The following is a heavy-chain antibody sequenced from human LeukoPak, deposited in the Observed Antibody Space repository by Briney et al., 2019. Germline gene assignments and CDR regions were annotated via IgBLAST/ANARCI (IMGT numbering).Heavy chain of an antibody. CDR1: GFIFSSYG. D-gene: IGHD3-22*01. Sequence: GGSLRLSCAASGFIFSSYGMHWVRQAPGKGLEWVAFIRYDGSNKYYADSVKGRFTISRDNSKNTLYLQMNSLRAEDTAVYYCAKDLFGHYYYDSSGYLWGQGTLVTVSS. CDR3: AKDLFGHYYYDSSGYL. CDR2: IRYDGSNK. J-gene: IGHJ4*02. V-gene: IGHV3-30*02.